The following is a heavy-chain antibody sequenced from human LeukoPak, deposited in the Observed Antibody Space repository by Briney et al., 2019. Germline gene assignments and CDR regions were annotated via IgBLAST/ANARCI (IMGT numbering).Heavy chain of an antibody. CDR1: GGTFSSYA. CDR3: AGTRGQLVLRYYYYYMDV. Sequence: GASVKVSCKASGGTFSSYAISWVRQAPGQGLEWMGRIIPILGIANYAQKFQGRVTITTDESTSTAYMELSSLRSEDTAVYYCAGTRGQLVLRYYYYYMDVWGKGTTVTVSS. V-gene: IGHV1-69*04. CDR2: IIPILGIA. D-gene: IGHD6-13*01. J-gene: IGHJ6*03.